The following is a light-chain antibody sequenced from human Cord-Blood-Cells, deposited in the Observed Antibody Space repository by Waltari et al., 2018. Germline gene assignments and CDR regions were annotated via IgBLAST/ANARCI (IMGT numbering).Light chain of an antibody. CDR2: AAS. CDR1: QSISSY. J-gene: IGKJ1*01. Sequence: MTQLHPSLSASEGDRVTTTCRASQSISSYLNWYQQKPGKAPKLLIYAASSLQSGVPSMFSGSGSGTDFTLTISSLQPEDFATYYCQQSYSTPRTFGQGTRVEIK. CDR3: QQSYSTPRT. V-gene: IGKV1-39*01.